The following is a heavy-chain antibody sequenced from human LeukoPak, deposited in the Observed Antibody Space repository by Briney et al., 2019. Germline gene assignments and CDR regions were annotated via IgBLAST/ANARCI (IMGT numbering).Heavy chain of an antibody. V-gene: IGHV3-21*01. J-gene: IGHJ4*02. Sequence: GGSLRLSCAASDFTFSSYTTNWVRQAPGKGLEWVSSISGSSTYIYYADSVKGRFTISRDNAKNSLYLQMNSLRAEDTAVYYCARGPDYFDYWGQGTLVTVSS. CDR3: ARGPDYFDY. CDR1: DFTFSSYT. CDR2: ISGSSTYI.